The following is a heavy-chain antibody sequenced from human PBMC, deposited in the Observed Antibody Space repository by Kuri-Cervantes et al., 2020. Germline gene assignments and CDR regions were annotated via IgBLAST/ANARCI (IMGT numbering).Heavy chain of an antibody. Sequence: SVKVSCKASGGTFSSYAISWVRQAPGQGLEWMGGIIPIFGTANYAQKFQGRVTITTDESTSTAYMELSSLRSEDTAVYYCARDLGVAGSLRFGYWGQGTLVTVSS. V-gene: IGHV1-69*05. CDR1: GGTFSSYA. CDR2: IIPIFGTA. J-gene: IGHJ4*02. CDR3: ARDLGVAGSLRFGY. D-gene: IGHD6-19*01.